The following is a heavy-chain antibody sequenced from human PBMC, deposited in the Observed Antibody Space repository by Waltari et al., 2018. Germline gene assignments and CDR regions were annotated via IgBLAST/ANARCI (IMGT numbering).Heavy chain of an antibody. CDR1: GFSFSRYG. V-gene: IGHV3-30*02. D-gene: IGHD6-25*01. J-gene: IGHJ6*03. CDR3: AKSAESVSNRSDYYNYMDV. CDR2: IRYDGSNK. Sequence: QVHLVESGGGVVQPGGSLRLSCAASGFSFSRYGLHWVRQAPGKGLEWGAFIRYDGSNKYYADSGKGRFTIARDNSKNTLYLQMNSLRADDSAVYYCAKSAESVSNRSDYYNYMDVWGKGTTVTVSS.